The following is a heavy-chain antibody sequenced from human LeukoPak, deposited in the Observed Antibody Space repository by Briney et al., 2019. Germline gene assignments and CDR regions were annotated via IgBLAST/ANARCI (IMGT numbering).Heavy chain of an antibody. V-gene: IGHV3-23*01. CDR2: ISGSGGST. CDR3: AKGAITIFGVVRGAFDI. D-gene: IGHD3-3*01. J-gene: IGHJ3*02. Sequence: GSLRLSCAASGFTFSSYAMSWVRQAPGKGLEWVSAISGSGGSTYYADSVKGRFTISRDNSKNTLYLQMNSLRAEDTAVYYCAKGAITIFGVVRGAFDIWGQGTMVTVSS. CDR1: GFTFSSYA.